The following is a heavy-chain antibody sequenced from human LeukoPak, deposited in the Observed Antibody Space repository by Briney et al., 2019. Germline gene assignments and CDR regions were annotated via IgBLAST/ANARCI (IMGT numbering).Heavy chain of an antibody. CDR1: GFTFSAYS. CDR3: VKRSSSGWHYLDV. CDR2: ISATGANI. V-gene: IGHV3-23*01. Sequence: GGSLRLSCAASGFTFSAYSMTWVRQAPGEGLEWVSGISATGANIDYAESVRGRFTISRDNSKNTLHLQMDSLRAEDTAVYFCVKRSSSGWHYLDVWGQGNTVTVSS. J-gene: IGHJ6*03. D-gene: IGHD6-19*01.